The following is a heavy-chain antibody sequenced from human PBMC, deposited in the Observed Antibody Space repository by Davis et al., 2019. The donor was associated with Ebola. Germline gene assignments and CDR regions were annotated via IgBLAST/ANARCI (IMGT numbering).Heavy chain of an antibody. V-gene: IGHV3-7*01. D-gene: IGHD4-17*01. CDR1: GFTFSSYW. CDR3: ARDRSGLRSYGMDV. J-gene: IGHJ6*04. Sequence: GESLKIPCAASGFTFSSYWMSWVRQAPGKGLEWVANIKQDGSEKYYVDSVKGRFTISRDNAKNSLYLQMNSLRAEDTAVYYCARDRSGLRSYGMDVWGKGTTVTVSS. CDR2: IKQDGSEK.